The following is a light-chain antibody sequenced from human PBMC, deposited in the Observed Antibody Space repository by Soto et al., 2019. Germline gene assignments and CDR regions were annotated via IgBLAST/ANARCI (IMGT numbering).Light chain of an antibody. CDR1: NIGNKN. V-gene: IGLV3-21*02. CDR2: DYS. CDR3: QVWDTSSDHVV. J-gene: IGLJ2*01. Sequence: SYELTQPPSVSAAPGQTASITCGGNNIGNKNVYLYQQKPGQAPLLVIYDYSDRPSRIPERFSGSNSANTASLTIRGVGVGDEADYFCQVWDTSSDHVVFGGGTKLTVL.